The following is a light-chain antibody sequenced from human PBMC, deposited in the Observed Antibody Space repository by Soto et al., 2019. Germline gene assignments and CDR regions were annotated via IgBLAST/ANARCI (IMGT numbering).Light chain of an antibody. Sequence: QSALTQPASVSGSPGPSITISCTGTGSDIGGYNYVSWYQQHPGKAPKVMIYEVSNRPSGVSNRFSASKSGNTASLTISGLQAEDEADYYCTSYTSSSSGVFGGGTQLTVL. CDR3: TSYTSSSSGV. J-gene: IGLJ2*01. CDR2: EVS. CDR1: GSDIGGYNY. V-gene: IGLV2-14*01.